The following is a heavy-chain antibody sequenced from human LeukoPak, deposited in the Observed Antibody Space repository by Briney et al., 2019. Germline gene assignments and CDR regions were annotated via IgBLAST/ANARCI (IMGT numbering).Heavy chain of an antibody. Sequence: PGGSLRLSCAASGFTFSSYAMTWVRQAPGKGLEWVSALSGSGGSTFYADSVKGRFTISRDNSKNTLYLQMNSLRAEDTAVYYCARGPKVPAPTYYFDHWGQEPRVTVSS. CDR2: LSGSGGST. D-gene: IGHD2-2*01. CDR1: GFTFSSYA. CDR3: ARGPKVPAPTYYFDH. J-gene: IGHJ4*02. V-gene: IGHV3-23*01.